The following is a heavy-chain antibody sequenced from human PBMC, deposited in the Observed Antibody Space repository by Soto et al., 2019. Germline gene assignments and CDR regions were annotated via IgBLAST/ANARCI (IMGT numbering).Heavy chain of an antibody. Sequence: GGSLRLSCAASGFSFSDHYMDWVRQAPGKGLEWVGRIRNKANSYTTDYAASVNGRFTISRDDSKNSVYLQMNSLKTEDTAVYYCARDQKVAVYYYYYMDVWGRGTTVTVSS. CDR2: IRNKANSYTT. CDR1: GFSFSDHY. J-gene: IGHJ6*03. V-gene: IGHV3-72*01. CDR3: ARDQKVAVYYYYYMDV.